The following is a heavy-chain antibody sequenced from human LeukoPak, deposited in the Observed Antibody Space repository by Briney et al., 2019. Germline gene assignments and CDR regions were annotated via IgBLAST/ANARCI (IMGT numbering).Heavy chain of an antibody. CDR1: GGSISSDITSDTYY. V-gene: IGHV4-61*02. CDR3: ARVRLWFGDHLDDY. CDR2: IYSSGSI. J-gene: IGHJ4*02. D-gene: IGHD3-10*01. Sequence: SQTLSLTCTVSGGSISSDITSDTYYWNWIRQPAEKRLEWIGRIYSSGSINYNPSLKSRVTISVDTSKNQFSLRLTSVTAADTAVYYCARVRLWFGDHLDDYWGQGTLVTVSS.